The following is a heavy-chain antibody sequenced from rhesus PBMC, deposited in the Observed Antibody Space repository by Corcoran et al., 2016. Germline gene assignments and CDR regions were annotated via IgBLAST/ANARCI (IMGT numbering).Heavy chain of an antibody. Sequence: QVTLKESGPALVKPTQTLTLTCTFPGFSLSTSGMRVSWILQPPGKALEWLARIDWDDDKYYSTSLKSRLTISKDTSKNQVVLTMTNMDPVDTATYYCARDYGSSRNFDYWGQGVLVTVSS. D-gene: IGHD4-29*01. CDR2: IDWDDDK. CDR3: ARDYGSSRNFDY. V-gene: IGHV2S2*01. CDR1: GFSLSTSGMR. J-gene: IGHJ4*01.